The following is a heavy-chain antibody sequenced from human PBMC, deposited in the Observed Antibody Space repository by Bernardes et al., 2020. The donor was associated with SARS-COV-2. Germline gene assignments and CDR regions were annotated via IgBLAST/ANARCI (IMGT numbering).Heavy chain of an antibody. V-gene: IGHV2-5*02. CDR2: IYWDDDK. D-gene: IGHD3-22*01. Sequence: SGPTLAKPTQTLTLPCTFSGFSLSTSGVGVGWIRQPPGKALEWLVLIYWDDDKRYSPSLKSRLNITKSNSKNQVVLTMTNMDPVDTATYYCARLRSYYYDSSESAFDIWGQGTMVTVSS. CDR3: ARLRSYYYDSSESAFDI. J-gene: IGHJ3*02. CDR1: GFSLSTSGVG.